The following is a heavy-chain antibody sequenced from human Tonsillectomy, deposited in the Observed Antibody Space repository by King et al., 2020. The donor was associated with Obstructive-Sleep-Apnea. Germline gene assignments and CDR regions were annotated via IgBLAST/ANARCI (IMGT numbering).Heavy chain of an antibody. CDR2: IDPSDSYT. D-gene: IGHD2-2*01. Sequence: QLVQSGAEVKKPGESLRISCKGSGYSFTSYWISWVRQMPGNGLEWMGRIDPSDSYTNYSPSFQGHVTISADKSISTAYLQWSSLKASDAAMYYCARINIVVVPAALDNWFDPWGQGTLVTVSS. CDR1: GYSFTSYW. J-gene: IGHJ5*02. CDR3: ARINIVVVPAALDNWFDP. V-gene: IGHV5-10-1*01.